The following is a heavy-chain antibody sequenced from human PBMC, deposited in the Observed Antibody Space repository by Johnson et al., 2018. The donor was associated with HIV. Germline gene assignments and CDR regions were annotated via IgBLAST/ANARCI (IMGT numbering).Heavy chain of an antibody. CDR1: GFTFSSYW. V-gene: IGHV3-23*01. Sequence: EVQLLESGGGLVQPRGSLRLSCAASGFTFSSYWMSWVRQAPGKGLEWVSAISGSGGSTYYADSVKGRFTISRDNSKNTLYLQMNSLRAEDTAVYYCAKTRHHYYDSSGPNADGAFDIWGQGTMVTVSS. CDR3: AKTRHHYYDSSGPNADGAFDI. CDR2: ISGSGGST. J-gene: IGHJ3*02. D-gene: IGHD3-22*01.